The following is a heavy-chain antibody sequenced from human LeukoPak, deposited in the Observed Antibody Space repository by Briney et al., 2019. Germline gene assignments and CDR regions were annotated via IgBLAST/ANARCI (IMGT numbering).Heavy chain of an antibody. D-gene: IGHD3-10*01. CDR2: INPSGGST. V-gene: IGHV1-46*01. Sequence: GASVKVSCKASGYTFTSYYMHWVRRAPGQGLEWMGIINPSGGSTSYAQKFQGRVTMTRDTPTSTVYMELSSLRSEDTAVYYCARNPQRLLWFGELFDYWGQGTLVTVSS. CDR3: ARNPQRLLWFGELFDY. CDR1: GYTFTSYY. J-gene: IGHJ4*02.